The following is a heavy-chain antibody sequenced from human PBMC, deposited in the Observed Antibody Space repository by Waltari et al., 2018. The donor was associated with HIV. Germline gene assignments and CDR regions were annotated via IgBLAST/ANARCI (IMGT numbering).Heavy chain of an antibody. Sequence: QLLMVERRGRVVQPGWYLSRPCAASGFPLCSYTKLWLRQAPGRGLEWVASITYNGAKEYYADSVRGRFTISRDNSKTTLYLQMNSLRAEDTAVYYCAGGYYYSLLTGYLYPFDYWGQGTLVTVSS. CDR1: GFPLCSYT. D-gene: IGHD3-9*01. V-gene: IGHV3-30-3*01. J-gene: IGHJ4*02. CDR2: ITYNGAKE. CDR3: AGGYYYSLLTGYLYPFDY.